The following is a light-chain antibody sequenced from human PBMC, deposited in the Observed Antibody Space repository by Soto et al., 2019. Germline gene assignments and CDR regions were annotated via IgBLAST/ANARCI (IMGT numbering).Light chain of an antibody. CDR1: QSVTDF. Sequence: EIVLTQSPVTLSLSPGERATLSCRASQSVTDFLSWYQQKPGQAPRLLIYDASNRATGIPARFSGSGSGTDSTLTISSLEPEDFAVYYCQQRSKWPLTFGGGTKVDI. CDR2: DAS. V-gene: IGKV3-11*01. CDR3: QQRSKWPLT. J-gene: IGKJ4*01.